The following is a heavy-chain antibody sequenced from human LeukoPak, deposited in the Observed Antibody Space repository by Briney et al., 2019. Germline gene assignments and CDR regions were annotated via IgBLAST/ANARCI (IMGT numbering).Heavy chain of an antibody. CDR2: ISSSSSYI. Sequence: SGGSLRLSCAASGFTFSDYNMNWVRQAPGKGLEWVSSISSSSSYIYYADSVRGRFTISRDNAKNSLYLQINSLRAEDTAVYYCARVDYYGSGSYSYWGQGTLVTVSS. D-gene: IGHD3-10*01. J-gene: IGHJ4*02. V-gene: IGHV3-21*01. CDR1: GFTFSDYN. CDR3: ARVDYYGSGSYSY.